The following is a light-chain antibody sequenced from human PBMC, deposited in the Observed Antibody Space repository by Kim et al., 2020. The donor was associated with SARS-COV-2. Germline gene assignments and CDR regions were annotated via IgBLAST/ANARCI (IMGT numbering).Light chain of an antibody. J-gene: IGKJ1*01. V-gene: IGKV1-5*01. CDR1: QSISSW. Sequence: GDRVTITCRASQSISSWLAWYQQKPGTAPKLLIYDASSLESGVPSRFSGSGSGTEFTLTISSLQPDDFATYYCQQYNSYPWTFGQGTKV. CDR3: QQYNSYPWT. CDR2: DAS.